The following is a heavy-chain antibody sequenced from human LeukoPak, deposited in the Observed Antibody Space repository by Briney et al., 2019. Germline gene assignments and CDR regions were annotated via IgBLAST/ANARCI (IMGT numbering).Heavy chain of an antibody. CDR1: GGSFSGYY. CDR2: INHSGST. CDR3: ARGRRSRGVLDY. J-gene: IGHJ4*02. Sequence: SETLSLTCAVYGGSFSGYYWSWIRQPPGKGLEWIGEINHSGSTNYNPSLKSRVTISVDTSKNQFSLKLSSVTAADTAVYYCARGRRSRGVLDYWDQGTLVTVSS. V-gene: IGHV4-34*01. D-gene: IGHD3-10*01.